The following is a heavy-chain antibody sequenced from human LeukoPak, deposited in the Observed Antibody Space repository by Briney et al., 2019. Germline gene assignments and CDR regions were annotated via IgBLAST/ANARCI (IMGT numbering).Heavy chain of an antibody. J-gene: IGHJ4*02. Sequence: GGSLRLSCAASGFTFSSYWMHWVRQAPGKGLVWVSRINSDGSSTSYADSVEGRFTISRDNAKNTLYLQMNSLRAEDTAVYYCARNPYCGGDCYSDPGYFDHWGQGTLVTVSS. D-gene: IGHD2-21*02. CDR2: INSDGSST. V-gene: IGHV3-74*01. CDR3: ARNPYCGGDCYSDPGYFDH. CDR1: GFTFSSYW.